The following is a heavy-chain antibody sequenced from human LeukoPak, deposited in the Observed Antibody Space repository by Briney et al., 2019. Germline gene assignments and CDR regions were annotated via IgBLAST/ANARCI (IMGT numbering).Heavy chain of an antibody. J-gene: IGHJ4*02. D-gene: IGHD3-10*01. CDR3: SGRYGPGPV. Sequence: GASVKVSCKASGYTFAAHHIHWVRQAPGQGLEWMGWILPDGRDTKYSQKFQDRLTLTTDTSTNTAYMELSRLIPDDPAVYYCSGRYGPGPVWGQGTLISASP. CDR1: GYTFAAHH. V-gene: IGHV1-2*02. CDR2: ILPDGRDT.